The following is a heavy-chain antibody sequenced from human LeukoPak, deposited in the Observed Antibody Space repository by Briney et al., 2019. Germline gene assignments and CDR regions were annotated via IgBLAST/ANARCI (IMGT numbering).Heavy chain of an antibody. CDR3: AKDRIAARVPLDY. Sequence: GGSLRLSCAASGFTFDDYAMHWVRQAPGKGLEWVTGISWNSGSIGYADSVQGRFTISRDNAKNSLYLQMNSLRAEDTAVYYCAKDRIAARVPLDYWGQGTLVTVSP. J-gene: IGHJ4*02. V-gene: IGHV3-9*01. CDR1: GFTFDDYA. D-gene: IGHD6-6*01. CDR2: ISWNSGSI.